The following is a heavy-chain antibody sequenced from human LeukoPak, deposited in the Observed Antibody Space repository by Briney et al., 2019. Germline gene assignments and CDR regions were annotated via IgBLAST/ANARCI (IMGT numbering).Heavy chain of an antibody. V-gene: IGHV1-69-2*01. CDR3: ATGRKRITIFGVVHDI. D-gene: IGHD3-3*01. J-gene: IGHJ3*02. CDR1: GYTFTDYY. CDR2: VDLEDGET. Sequence: ASVKLSCKVSGYTFTDYYMHWVQQAPGKGLEWMGLVDLEDGETIYAEKFQGRVTITADNSKDTAYMEMSSLRSEDTAVYYCATGRKRITIFGVVHDIWGQGTMVTVSS.